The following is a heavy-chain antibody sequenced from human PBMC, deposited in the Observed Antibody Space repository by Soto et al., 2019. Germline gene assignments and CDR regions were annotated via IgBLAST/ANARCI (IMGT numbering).Heavy chain of an antibody. V-gene: IGHV5-51*01. CDR2: IYPGDSDT. CDR1: GYSFTSYW. CDR3: ARHKGRQLAHVDYYYYGMDV. D-gene: IGHD6-6*01. Sequence: GESLKISCKGSGYSFTSYWIGWVRQMPGKGLEWMGIIYPGDSDTRYSPSFQGQVTISADKSISTAYLQWSSLKASDTAMYYCARHKGRQLAHVDYYYYGMDVWGQGTTVTVSS. J-gene: IGHJ6*02.